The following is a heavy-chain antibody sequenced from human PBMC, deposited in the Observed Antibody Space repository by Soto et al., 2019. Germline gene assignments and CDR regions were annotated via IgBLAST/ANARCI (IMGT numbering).Heavy chain of an antibody. CDR3: TTAAAARLWYYYYGMDV. CDR1: GFTFSNAW. Sequence: GGSLRLSCAASGFTFSNAWMNWVRQAPGKGLEWVGRIKSKTDGGTTDYAAPVKGRFTISRDDSKNTLYLQMNSLKTEDTAVYYCTTAAAARLWYYYYGMDVWGQGTTVTVSS. D-gene: IGHD6-6*01. J-gene: IGHJ6*02. CDR2: IKSKTDGGTT. V-gene: IGHV3-15*07.